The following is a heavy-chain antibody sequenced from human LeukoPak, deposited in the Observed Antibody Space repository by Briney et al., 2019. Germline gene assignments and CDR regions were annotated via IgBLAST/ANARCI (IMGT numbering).Heavy chain of an antibody. CDR3: AKDLVYCSSTSCHYYYYGMDV. CDR2: ISGSGGST. CDR1: GFTVSSNY. V-gene: IGHV3-23*01. J-gene: IGHJ6*02. Sequence: GGSLRLSCAASGFTVSSNYMSWVRQAPGKGLEWVSVISGSGGSTYYADSVKGRFTISRDNSKNTLYLQMNSLRAEDTAVYYCAKDLVYCSSTSCHYYYYGMDVWGQGTTVTVSS. D-gene: IGHD2-2*01.